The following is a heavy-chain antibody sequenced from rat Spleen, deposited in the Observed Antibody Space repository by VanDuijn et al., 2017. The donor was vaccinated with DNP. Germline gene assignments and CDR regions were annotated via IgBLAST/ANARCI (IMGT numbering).Heavy chain of an antibody. CDR1: GYSISSTN. CDR3: ARGYEYRSFDY. Sequence: EVQLQESGPGLVKPSQSLSLTCSVTGYSISSTNRWNWIRKFPGNKMEWMGYISYSGGTGNNPSLKSRISITRDTSKNQFFLQLNSVTIEDTATYYCARGYEYRSFDYWGQGVMVTVSS. J-gene: IGHJ2*01. CDR2: ISYSGGT. V-gene: IGHV3-1*01. D-gene: IGHD1-7*01.